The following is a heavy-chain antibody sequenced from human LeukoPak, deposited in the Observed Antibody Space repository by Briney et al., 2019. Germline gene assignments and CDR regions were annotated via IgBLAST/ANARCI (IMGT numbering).Heavy chain of an antibody. Sequence: ASVKVSCKASGYTFTSYGISWVRQAPGQGLEWMGGIIPIFGTANYARKFQGRVTITADKPTSTAYMELSSLRSEDTAVYYCARTLRVETFYYMDVWGKGTTVTVSS. CDR3: ARTLRVETFYYMDV. CDR2: IIPIFGTA. J-gene: IGHJ6*03. D-gene: IGHD2/OR15-2a*01. V-gene: IGHV1-69*06. CDR1: GYTFTSYG.